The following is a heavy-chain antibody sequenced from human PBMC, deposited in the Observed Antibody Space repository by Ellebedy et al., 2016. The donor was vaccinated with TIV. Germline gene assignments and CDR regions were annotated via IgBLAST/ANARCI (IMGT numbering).Heavy chain of an antibody. CDR1: GFTFSSYW. J-gene: IGHJ4*02. D-gene: IGHD3-22*01. Sequence: PGGSLRLSCAASGFTFSSYWMSWVRQAPGKGLEWVANIKQDGSEKYYVDSVKGRFTISRDNAKNSLYLQMNSLRAEDTAVYYCARSGAYYYDRSGYPFDYWGQGTLVTVSS. CDR2: IKQDGSEK. CDR3: ARSGAYYYDRSGYPFDY. V-gene: IGHV3-7*03.